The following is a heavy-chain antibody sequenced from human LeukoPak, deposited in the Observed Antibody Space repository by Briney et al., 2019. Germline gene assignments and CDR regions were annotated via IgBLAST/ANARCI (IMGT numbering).Heavy chain of an antibody. V-gene: IGHV3-23*01. CDR1: GFTFSSYA. D-gene: IGHD1-26*01. CDR3: AKDRARGGATDFGY. CDR2: ISGGGDST. Sequence: GGSLRLSCTASGFTFSSYAMSWVRQAPGKGLEWVSAISGGGDSTYYAGSVKGRFTISRDNSKNTLYLQMNSLRAEDTAIYYCAKDRARGGATDFGYWGQGTLVTVSS. J-gene: IGHJ4*02.